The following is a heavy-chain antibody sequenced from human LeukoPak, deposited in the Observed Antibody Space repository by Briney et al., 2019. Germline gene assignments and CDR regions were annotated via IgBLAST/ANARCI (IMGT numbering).Heavy chain of an antibody. CDR1: GDSISSYY. D-gene: IGHD2-15*01. CDR3: ARLGYCSGGSCYYAFDI. Sequence: SETLSLTCTVSGDSISSYYWSWIRQPPGKRLEWIGEIYHSGSTNYNPSLKSRVTISVDKSKNQFSLKLSSVTAADTAVYYCARLGYCSGGSCYYAFDIWGQGTMVTVSS. CDR2: IYHSGST. V-gene: IGHV4-59*12. J-gene: IGHJ3*02.